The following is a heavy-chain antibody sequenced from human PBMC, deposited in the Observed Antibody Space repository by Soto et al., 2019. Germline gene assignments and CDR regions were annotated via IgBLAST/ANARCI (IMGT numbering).Heavy chain of an antibody. CDR3: AREDIVVVPAAMGHNWFDP. D-gene: IGHD2-2*01. Sequence: SETLSLTCAVYGGSFSGYYWSWIRQPPGKGLEWIGEINHSGSTNYNPSLKSRVTISVDTSKNQFSLKLSSVTAADTAVYYCAREDIVVVPAAMGHNWFDPWGQGTLVTVSS. CDR1: GGSFSGYY. J-gene: IGHJ5*02. V-gene: IGHV4-34*01. CDR2: INHSGST.